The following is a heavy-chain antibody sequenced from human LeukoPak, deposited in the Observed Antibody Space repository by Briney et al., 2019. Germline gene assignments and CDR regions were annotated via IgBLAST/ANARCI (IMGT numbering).Heavy chain of an antibody. Sequence: PGGSLRLSCAASGYTVSNNDKTWVRQAPGEGLGWVSVICSGGTTHYADSVKGRFPISREKSKNTIDLQMNRLSVDATAVYYCTTSPSWGVWGKETTVAVSS. CDR3: TTSPSWGV. V-gene: IGHV3-53*01. CDR1: GYTVSNND. CDR2: ICSGGTT. D-gene: IGHD3-16*01. J-gene: IGHJ6*04.